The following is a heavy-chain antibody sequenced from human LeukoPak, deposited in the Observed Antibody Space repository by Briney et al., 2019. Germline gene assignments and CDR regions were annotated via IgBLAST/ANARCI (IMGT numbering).Heavy chain of an antibody. J-gene: IGHJ4*02. Sequence: GGSLRLSCTASGFTFSSYNMHWVRQAPGKGLEWVSYISSRSSSMYYADSVKGRFTVSRDNARNSLYLQMNSLRDEDTAVYYCAKDRLGAPYYYDSSGYYRLDYWGQGTLVTVSS. V-gene: IGHV3-48*02. D-gene: IGHD3-22*01. CDR1: GFTFSSYN. CDR2: ISSRSSSM. CDR3: AKDRLGAPYYYDSSGYYRLDY.